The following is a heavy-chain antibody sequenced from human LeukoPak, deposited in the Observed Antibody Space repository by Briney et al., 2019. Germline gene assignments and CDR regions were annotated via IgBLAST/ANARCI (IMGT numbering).Heavy chain of an antibody. CDR3: ATGYSYGRGFDY. J-gene: IGHJ4*02. V-gene: IGHV1-24*01. D-gene: IGHD5-18*01. Sequence: ASVKVSCKVSGYTLTELSMHWVRQAPGKGLEWMGGLDPEDGETIYAQKFQGRVTMTEDTSTDTAYMELSSLRSEDTAVYYCATGYSYGRGFDYWGQGTLVTVSS. CDR2: LDPEDGET. CDR1: GYTLTELS.